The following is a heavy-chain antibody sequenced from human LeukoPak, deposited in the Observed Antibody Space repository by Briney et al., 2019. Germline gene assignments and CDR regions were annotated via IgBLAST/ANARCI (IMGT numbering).Heavy chain of an antibody. CDR3: AKTGNPATGDY. CDR1: GFTVSSNY. J-gene: IGHJ4*02. Sequence: GGSLRLSCAASGFTVSSNYMSWVRQAPGKGLEWVSVIYSGGYTYYSDSVKGRFTISRDNSKNTLYLQMNSLRAEDTAVYYCAKTGNPATGDYWGQGTLVTVSS. V-gene: IGHV3-53*01. D-gene: IGHD1-1*01. CDR2: IYSGGYT.